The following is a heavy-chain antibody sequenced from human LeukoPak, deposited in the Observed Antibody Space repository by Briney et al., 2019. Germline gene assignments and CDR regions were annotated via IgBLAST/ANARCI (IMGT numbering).Heavy chain of an antibody. CDR3: ARDPGAVTLEH. Sequence: ASVKVSCKASGHTFTSYGISWVRQAPGQGPEWMGYISAYNGNTNYAQKVQGRVTLTTDTSTSTAYMELRSLRSDDTAVYYCARDPGAVTLEHWGQGTLVTVSS. J-gene: IGHJ4*02. D-gene: IGHD2-15*01. CDR2: ISAYNGNT. CDR1: GHTFTSYG. V-gene: IGHV1-18*01.